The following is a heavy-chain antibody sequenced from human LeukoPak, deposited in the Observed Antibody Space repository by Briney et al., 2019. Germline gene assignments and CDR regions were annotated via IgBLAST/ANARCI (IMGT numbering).Heavy chain of an antibody. J-gene: IGHJ6*02. CDR2: INSDGSST. D-gene: IGHD5-24*01. CDR1: GFTFSSYW. V-gene: IGHV3-74*01. CDR3: ARVKATNYGMDV. Sequence: GGSLRLSCAASGFTFSSYWMHWVRQAPGKGLVWVSRINSDGSSTSYADSVKGRFTISRDNAKNTLYLQMNSLRAEDTAVYYWARVKATNYGMDVWGQGTTVTVSS.